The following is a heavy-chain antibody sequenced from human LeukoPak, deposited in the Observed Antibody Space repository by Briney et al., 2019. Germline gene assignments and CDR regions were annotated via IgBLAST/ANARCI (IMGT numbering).Heavy chain of an antibody. Sequence: PSETLSLTCAVYGGSFSGYYWSWIRQPPGKGLEWIGEIYHRGSTNYNPSLKSRLTISVDKSKNQFSLKLSSVTAADTAVYYCARRYGGSYEFDYWGQGTLVTVSS. CDR1: GGSFSGYY. CDR2: IYHRGST. D-gene: IGHD1-26*01. CDR3: ARRYGGSYEFDY. V-gene: IGHV4-34*01. J-gene: IGHJ4*02.